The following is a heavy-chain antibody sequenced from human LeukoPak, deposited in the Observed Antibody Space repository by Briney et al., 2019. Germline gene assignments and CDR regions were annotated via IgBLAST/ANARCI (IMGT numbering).Heavy chain of an antibody. J-gene: IGHJ4*02. D-gene: IGHD3-10*01. Sequence: GRSLRLSCAASGFTFDDYTMHWVRQAPGKGLEWVSLITWDGGSTYYADSVKGRFTISRDNSKNSLYLQMNSLRIEDTALYYCAKGKNTGSYLSHVDYWGQGTLVTVSS. CDR2: ITWDGGST. CDR1: GFTFDDYT. V-gene: IGHV3-43*01. CDR3: AKGKNTGSYLSHVDY.